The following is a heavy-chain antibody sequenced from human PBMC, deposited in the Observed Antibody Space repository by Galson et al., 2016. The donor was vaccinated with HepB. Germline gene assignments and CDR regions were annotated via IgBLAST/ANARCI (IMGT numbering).Heavy chain of an antibody. Sequence: SLRLSCAASGLTFSTYGMHWVRQAPGKGLEWVAVISYDGNTKYYVDSVKGRFTISRDNSKNTLYLQMNSLKSEDTAVYHCAKVLREYSYGYSGWYFDLWGRGTLVTVSS. CDR3: AKVLREYSYGYSGWYFDL. J-gene: IGHJ2*01. CDR1: GLTFSTYG. V-gene: IGHV3-30*18. CDR2: ISYDGNTK. D-gene: IGHD5-18*01.